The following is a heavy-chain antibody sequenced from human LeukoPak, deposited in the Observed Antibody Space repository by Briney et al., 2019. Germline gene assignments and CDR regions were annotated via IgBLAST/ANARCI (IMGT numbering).Heavy chain of an antibody. J-gene: IGHJ4*02. D-gene: IGHD3/OR15-3a*01. V-gene: IGHV1-69*05. Sequence: SVKVSCKASGGTFSSYAISWVRQAPGQGLEWMGRIIPIFGTANYAQKFQGRVTITTDESTSTAYMELSSLRSEDTAVYYCARGEGTCPWPHLDYWGQGTLDTVSS. CDR2: IIPIFGTA. CDR3: ARGEGTCPWPHLDY. CDR1: GGTFSSYA.